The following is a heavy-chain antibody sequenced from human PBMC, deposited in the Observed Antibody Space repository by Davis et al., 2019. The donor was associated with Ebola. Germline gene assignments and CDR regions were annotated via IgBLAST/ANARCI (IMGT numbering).Heavy chain of an antibody. D-gene: IGHD4-17*01. CDR2: ISSSSSTI. CDR1: GFTFSSYG. J-gene: IGHJ5*02. V-gene: IGHV3-48*02. CDR3: ARDASTVTTNWFDP. Sequence: GGSLRLSCAASGFTFSSYGINWVRQAPGKGLEWVSYISSSSSTIYYADSVKGRFTISRDNAKNSLYLQMNSLRDEDTAVYYCARDASTVTTNWFDPWGQGTLVTVSS.